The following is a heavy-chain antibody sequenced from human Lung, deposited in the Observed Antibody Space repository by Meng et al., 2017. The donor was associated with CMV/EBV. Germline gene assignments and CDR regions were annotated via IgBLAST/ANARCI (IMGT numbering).Heavy chain of an antibody. D-gene: IGHD5-24*01. J-gene: IGHJ6*02. CDR1: GGSFSGYY. CDR2: INHSGST. CDR3: ARWATANYYYYGMDV. Sequence: GSLRLSCAVYGGSFSGYYWSWIRQPPGKGLEWIGEINHSGSTNYNPSLKSRVTISVDTSKNQFSLKLSSVTAADTAVYYCARWATANYYYYGMDVWGQGTTVXVSS. V-gene: IGHV4-34*01.